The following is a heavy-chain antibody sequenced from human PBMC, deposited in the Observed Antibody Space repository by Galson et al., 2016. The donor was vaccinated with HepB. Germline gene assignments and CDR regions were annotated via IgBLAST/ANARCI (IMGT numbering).Heavy chain of an antibody. V-gene: IGHV3-66*01. J-gene: IGHJ4*02. CDR3: AKTYYDFWSGYPYYYFDY. CDR1: GFTVSSNY. CDR2: IYYGGNT. D-gene: IGHD3-3*01. Sequence: SLRLSCAASGFTVSSNYFSWVRQAPGKGLEWVSVIYYGGNTYYADSVKGRFTISGDNSKNTLYLQINSLRAEDTAVYYCAKTYYDFWSGYPYYYFDYWGQGTLVTVSS.